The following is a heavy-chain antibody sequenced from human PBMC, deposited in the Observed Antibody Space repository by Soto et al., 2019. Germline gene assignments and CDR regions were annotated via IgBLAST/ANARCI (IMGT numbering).Heavy chain of an antibody. CDR2: IKSKTDGGTT. CDR1: GFTFSNAW. CDR3: TTGCSSTSCYAGSPNDRLVTPKRRDMKPTYYYYMDV. V-gene: IGHV3-15*01. Sequence: GGSLRLSCAASGFTFSNAWMSWVRQAPGKGLEWVGRIKSKTDGGTTDYAAPVKGRFTISRDDSKNTLYLQMNSLKTEDTAVYYCTTGCSSTSCYAGSPNDRLVTPKRRDMKPTYYYYMDVWGKGTTVTVSS. D-gene: IGHD2-2*01. J-gene: IGHJ6*03.